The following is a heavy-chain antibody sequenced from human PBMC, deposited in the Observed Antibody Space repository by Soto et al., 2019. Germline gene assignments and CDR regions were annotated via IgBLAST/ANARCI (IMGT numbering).Heavy chain of an antibody. D-gene: IGHD5-18*01. CDR2: ISYDGSDK. CDR3: ARARGYSYGGNMDV. J-gene: IGHJ6*02. CDR1: GYTFSAYA. Sequence: PGGSLRLSCAASGYTFSAYAMHWVRQAPGKGLEWAAVISYDGSDKYHVDSVKGRFTISRDQAKNTLYLQMNSLRVEDTAVYYCARARGYSYGGNMDVWGQGTTVTVSS. V-gene: IGHV3-30-3*01.